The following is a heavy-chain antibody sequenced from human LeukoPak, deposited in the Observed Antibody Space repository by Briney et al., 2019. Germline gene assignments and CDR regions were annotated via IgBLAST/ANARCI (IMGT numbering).Heavy chain of an antibody. Sequence: ASVKVSCKASGYTFTSYDINWVRQATGQGLEWMGWMNPNSGNTGYAQKFQGRVTMTKNTSISTAYMELSSLRSEDTAVYYCARGRGDYDYGDYWGQGTLVTVSS. D-gene: IGHD4/OR15-4a*01. CDR1: GYTFTSYD. CDR2: MNPNSGNT. V-gene: IGHV1-8*01. CDR3: ARGRGDYDYGDY. J-gene: IGHJ4*02.